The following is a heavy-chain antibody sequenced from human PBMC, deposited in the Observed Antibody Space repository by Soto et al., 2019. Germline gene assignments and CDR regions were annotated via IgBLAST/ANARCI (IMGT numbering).Heavy chain of an antibody. Sequence: PSETLSLTCAVSSGSISSSNWWSWVRQPPGKGLEWIGEIYHSGGTNYNPSLKSRVTISVDKSKNQFSLKLSSVTAADTAVYYCARSHSKITIFGVVISSRLYFDYWGQGTLVTVSS. J-gene: IGHJ4*02. CDR3: ARSHSKITIFGVVISSRLYFDY. CDR1: SGSISSSNW. D-gene: IGHD3-3*01. V-gene: IGHV4-4*02. CDR2: IYHSGGT.